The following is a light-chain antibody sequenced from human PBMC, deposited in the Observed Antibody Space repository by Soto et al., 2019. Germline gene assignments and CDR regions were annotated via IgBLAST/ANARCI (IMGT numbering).Light chain of an antibody. CDR2: GAS. J-gene: IGKJ4*01. Sequence: EIVMTQSPATLSVSPGERATLSCRASQSVSSNLAWYQQKPGQAPRLLTYGASTRATGIPARFSGSGSGTEFTHTVSSLQSEEFAVYYCKQYNNWPPPLTFGGGNKVEIK. CDR3: KQYNNWPPPLT. V-gene: IGKV3-15*01. CDR1: QSVSSN.